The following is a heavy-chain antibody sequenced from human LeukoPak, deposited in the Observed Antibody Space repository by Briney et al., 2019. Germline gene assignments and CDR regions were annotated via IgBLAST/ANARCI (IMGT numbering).Heavy chain of an antibody. D-gene: IGHD6-19*01. CDR2: INHSGST. CDR1: GGSFSGYY. V-gene: IGHV4-34*01. CDR3: ARSPSGWYDY. J-gene: IGHJ4*02. Sequence: SETLSLTCAVYGGSFSGYYWSWIRQPPGKGLEWIGEINHSGSTNYNPSLKSRVTISVGTSKNQFSLKLSSVTAADTAVYYCARSPSGWYDYWGQGTLVTVSS.